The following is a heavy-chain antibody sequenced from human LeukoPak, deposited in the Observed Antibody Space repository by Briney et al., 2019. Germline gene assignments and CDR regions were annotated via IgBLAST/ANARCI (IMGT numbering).Heavy chain of an antibody. CDR3: AKDPFYGDRFDY. CDR1: GFTFSGYA. J-gene: IGHJ4*02. CDR2: ISGSGGST. Sequence: PGGSLRLSCAASGFTFSGYAMHWVRQTPGKGLEWVSAISGSGGSTYYADSVKGRFTISRDNSKNTLYLQMNSLRAEDTAVYYCAKDPFYGDRFDYWGQGTLVTVSS. V-gene: IGHV3-23*01. D-gene: IGHD4-17*01.